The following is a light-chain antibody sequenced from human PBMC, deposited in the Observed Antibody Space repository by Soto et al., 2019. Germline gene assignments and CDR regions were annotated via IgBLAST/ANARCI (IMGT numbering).Light chain of an antibody. Sequence: QSVLTQPASVSGSPGQSITISCTGTSSDVGAYKYVSWYQQHPGKAPKVMIYEVSNRPSGVSNRFSGSTSGNTASLTISGLQAEDEADYFCSSYSSSSTLFVFGTGTKVTVL. CDR1: SSDVGAYKY. CDR3: SSYSSSSTLFV. V-gene: IGLV2-14*01. CDR2: EVS. J-gene: IGLJ1*01.